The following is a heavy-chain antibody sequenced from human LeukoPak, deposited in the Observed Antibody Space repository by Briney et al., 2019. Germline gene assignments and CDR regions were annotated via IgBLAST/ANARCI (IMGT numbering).Heavy chain of an antibody. CDR2: IIPIFGTA. J-gene: IGHJ4*02. Sequence: ASVKVSCKASGGTFSSYAISWVRQAPGQGLEWMGGIIPIFGTANYAQKFQGRVTITADESTSTAYMELSSLRSEDTAVYYCASPVGSSSGECDYWGQGTLVTVSS. V-gene: IGHV1-69*13. D-gene: IGHD6-6*01. CDR3: ASPVGSSSGECDY. CDR1: GGTFSSYA.